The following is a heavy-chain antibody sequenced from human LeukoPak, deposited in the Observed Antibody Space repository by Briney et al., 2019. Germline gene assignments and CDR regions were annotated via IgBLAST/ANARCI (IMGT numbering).Heavy chain of an antibody. CDR2: ISSSSSYI. V-gene: IGHV3-21*01. CDR3: ARAGYSSGWYQSYYYYGMDV. Sequence: PGGSLRLSCAASGFTFSSYGMHWVRQAPGKGLEWVSSISSSSSYIYYADSVKGRFTISRDNAKNSLYLQMNSLRAEDTAVYYCARAGYSSGWYQSYYYYGMDVWGQGTTVTVSS. D-gene: IGHD6-19*01. CDR1: GFTFSSYG. J-gene: IGHJ6*02.